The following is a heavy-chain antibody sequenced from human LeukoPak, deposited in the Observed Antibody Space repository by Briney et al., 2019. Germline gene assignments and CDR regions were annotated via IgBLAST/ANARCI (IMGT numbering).Heavy chain of an antibody. CDR1: GFTFSNAW. J-gene: IGHJ5*02. CDR2: IRSNSDGGTI. D-gene: IGHD3-22*01. Sequence: PGGSLRLSCATSGFTFSNAWMNWVRQAPGKGLEWVGRIRSNSDGGTIDYAAPVKGRFTLSRDDSKTTLYLQMNSLETEDTAVYYCATDFYDSTWGQGTLVTVSS. CDR3: ATDFYDST. V-gene: IGHV3-15*07.